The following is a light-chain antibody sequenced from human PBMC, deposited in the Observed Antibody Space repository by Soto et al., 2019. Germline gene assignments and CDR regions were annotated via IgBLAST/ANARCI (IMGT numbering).Light chain of an antibody. J-gene: IGKJ2*01. V-gene: IGKV3-20*01. CDR1: QSVSSSY. CDR3: QQYGTLLPFT. CDR2: AAS. Sequence: ELVLTQSPGTLSLSPGERATLSCRASQSVSSSYLAWYQQKPGQAPRLLIYAASSRATGIPDRFSGSGSGTDFTLTISRLEPEDFAVYFCQQYGTLLPFTFGQGTKVEIK.